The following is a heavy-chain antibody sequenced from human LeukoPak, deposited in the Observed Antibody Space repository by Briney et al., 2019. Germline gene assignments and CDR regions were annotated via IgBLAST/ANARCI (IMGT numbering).Heavy chain of an antibody. CDR1: GFTFSDAW. J-gene: IGHJ3*02. Sequence: ETGGSLRLSCAASGFTFSDAWMSWVRQAPGKGLEWVGRIKSKTDGGTTDYAAPVKGRFTISRDDSKNTLYLQMNSLKTEDTAVYYCTTEAIFGVVAVDAFDIWGQGTMVTVSS. CDR3: TTEAIFGVVAVDAFDI. D-gene: IGHD3-3*01. CDR2: IKSKTDGGTT. V-gene: IGHV3-15*01.